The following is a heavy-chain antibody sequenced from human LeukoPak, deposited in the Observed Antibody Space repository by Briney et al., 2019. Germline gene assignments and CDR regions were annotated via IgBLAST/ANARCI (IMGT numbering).Heavy chain of an antibody. CDR3: ARDSSGWYMSTRHWYFDL. D-gene: IGHD6-19*01. J-gene: IGHJ2*01. CDR1: GGSISSYY. V-gene: IGHV4-59*01. CDR2: IYYSGST. Sequence: SETLSLTCTVSGGSISSYYWSWIRQPPGKGLEWIGYIYYSGSTNYNPSLKSRVTISVDTSKNQFSLKLSSVTAADTAVYYCARDSSGWYMSTRHWYFDLWGRGTLVTVSS.